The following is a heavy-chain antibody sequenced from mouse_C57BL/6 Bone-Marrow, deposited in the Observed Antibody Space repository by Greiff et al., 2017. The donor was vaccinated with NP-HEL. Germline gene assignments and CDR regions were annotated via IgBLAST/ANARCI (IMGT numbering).Heavy chain of an antibody. J-gene: IGHJ3*01. Sequence: VQLQQSGAELARPGASVKLSCKASGYTFTSYGISWVKQRTGQGLEWIGEIYPRSGNTYYNEKFKGKATLTADKSSSTACMALRSLTSEDSAVYFCAYFYGSRGCAYWGEESLVTVSA. CDR2: IYPRSGNT. V-gene: IGHV1-81*01. CDR3: AYFYGSRGCAY. CDR1: GYTFTSYG. D-gene: IGHD1-1*01.